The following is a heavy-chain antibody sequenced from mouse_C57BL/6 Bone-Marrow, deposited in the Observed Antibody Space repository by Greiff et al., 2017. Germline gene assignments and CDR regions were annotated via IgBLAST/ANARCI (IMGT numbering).Heavy chain of an antibody. V-gene: IGHV1-82*01. Sequence: VQLQQSGPELVKPGASVKISCKASGYAFSSSWMNWVKQRPGKGLEWIGRIYPGDGDTNYNGKFKGKATLTADKSSSTAYMQLSSLTSEDSAVXFCARVHYFDYWGQGTTLTVSS. CDR1: GYAFSSSW. J-gene: IGHJ2*01. CDR3: ARVHYFDY. CDR2: IYPGDGDT.